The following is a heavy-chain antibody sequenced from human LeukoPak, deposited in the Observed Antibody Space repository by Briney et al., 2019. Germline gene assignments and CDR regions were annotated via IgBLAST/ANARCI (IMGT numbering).Heavy chain of an antibody. CDR1: GYTFTSYG. CDR3: ARGVVAVAGTSYYYYYYMDV. J-gene: IGHJ6*03. Sequence: ASVKVSCKASGYTFTSYGISWVRQAPGQGLEWMGWISAYNGNTNYAQKPQGRVTMTTDTSTSTAYMELRSLRSDDTAVYYCARGVVAVAGTSYYYYYYMDVWGKGTTVTVSS. D-gene: IGHD6-19*01. V-gene: IGHV1-18*01. CDR2: ISAYNGNT.